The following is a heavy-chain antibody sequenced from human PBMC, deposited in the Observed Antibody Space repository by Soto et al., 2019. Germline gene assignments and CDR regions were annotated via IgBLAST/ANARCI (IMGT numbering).Heavy chain of an antibody. Sequence: GGSLRLSCAASGFSFSSYGMHWVRQVPGPGPEWVAVISYDGSKETYADSVKGRFTISRDNSKNTLYLQMNSLRVEDTALYYCAKEGRQWLTYYYYGMDVWGQGTSVTVSS. J-gene: IGHJ6*02. CDR2: ISYDGSKE. D-gene: IGHD6-19*01. V-gene: IGHV3-30*18. CDR1: GFSFSSYG. CDR3: AKEGRQWLTYYYYGMDV.